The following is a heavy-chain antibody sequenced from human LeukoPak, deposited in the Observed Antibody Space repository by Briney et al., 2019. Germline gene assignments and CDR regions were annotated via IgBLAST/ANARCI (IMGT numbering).Heavy chain of an antibody. D-gene: IGHD3-22*01. J-gene: IGHJ4*02. Sequence: GGSLRLSCAASGFTFSDYWMSWVRQAPGKGLEWVSAISGSGDSTYYGDSVKGRFTISRDNSKNTLYLQMNSLRAEDTAVYYCARVRDYYYGSSGYPHYWGQGTLVTVSS. CDR2: ISGSGDST. CDR3: ARVRDYYYGSSGYPHY. V-gene: IGHV3-23*01. CDR1: GFTFSDYW.